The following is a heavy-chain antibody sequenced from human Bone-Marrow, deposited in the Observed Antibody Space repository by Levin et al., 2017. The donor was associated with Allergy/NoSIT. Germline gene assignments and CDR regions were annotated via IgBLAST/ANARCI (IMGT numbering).Heavy chain of an antibody. Sequence: GESLKISCAASGLRLGNFAMDWVRQAPGKGLEWVSSISKNGDTYYADSVKGRFTMSRDNAKDTVFLHMNNLSGDDTAVYYCAREPLGVSMVVERAWFDPWGQGTQVTVSS. D-gene: IGHD2-2*01. J-gene: IGHJ5*02. CDR1: GLRLGNFA. V-gene: IGHV3-23*01. CDR3: AREPLGVSMVVERAWFDP. CDR2: ISKNGDT.